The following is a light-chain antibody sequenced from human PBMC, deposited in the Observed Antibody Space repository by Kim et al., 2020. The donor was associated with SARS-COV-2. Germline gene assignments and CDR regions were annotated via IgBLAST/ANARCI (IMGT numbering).Light chain of an antibody. V-gene: IGKV3-20*01. CDR2: SAS. CDR1: QSVSSSY. J-gene: IGKJ2*01. Sequence: EIVLTQSPGILSLSPGEGATLSCRASQSVSSSYLAWYQQKPGQAPRLLIYSASSRATDIPDRFSGSGSGTDFTLTVSGLEPEDFAVYYCQHHGSSPFTFGQGTKLEI. CDR3: QHHGSSPFT.